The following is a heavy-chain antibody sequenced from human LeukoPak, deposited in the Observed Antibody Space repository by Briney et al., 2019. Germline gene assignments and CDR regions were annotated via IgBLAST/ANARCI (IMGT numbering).Heavy chain of an antibody. Sequence: EASVKVSCKTSGYTFTDYYMNWVRQAPGQGLEWMGWINPNSGGTIFAQKSQGRVTMTRDTSISTACMELSRLTSDDTAVYYCARGRDSGSPYDAFDIWGQGTMVTVSP. D-gene: IGHD1-26*01. V-gene: IGHV1-2*02. CDR1: GYTFTDYY. J-gene: IGHJ3*02. CDR3: ARGRDSGSPYDAFDI. CDR2: INPNSGGT.